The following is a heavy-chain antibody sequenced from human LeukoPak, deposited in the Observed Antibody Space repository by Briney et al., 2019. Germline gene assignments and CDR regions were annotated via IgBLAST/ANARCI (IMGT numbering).Heavy chain of an antibody. CDR3: ARGLEMATICWFDP. D-gene: IGHD5-24*01. J-gene: IGHJ5*02. Sequence: SETLSLTCAVCGGSFSGYYWSWIRQPPGKGLEWIGEINHSGSTNYNPSLKSRVTISVDTSKNQFSLKLSSVTAADTAVYYCARGLEMATICWFDPWGQGTLVTVSS. V-gene: IGHV4-34*01. CDR2: INHSGST. CDR1: GGSFSGYY.